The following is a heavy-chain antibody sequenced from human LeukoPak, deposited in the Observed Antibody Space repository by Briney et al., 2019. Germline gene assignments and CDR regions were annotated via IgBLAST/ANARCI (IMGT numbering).Heavy chain of an antibody. CDR1: GFTFSSHG. CDR3: ARDSPNYSKGAIDI. Sequence: GGSLRLSCAASGFTFSSHGMHWVRQAPGKGLVWVAHVSTDGTSTSSVDSVKGRFTISRDNAKNALYLQMNSLRAEDTAVYYCARDSPNYSKGAIDIWGQGTMVTVSS. D-gene: IGHD1-7*01. J-gene: IGHJ3*02. CDR2: VSTDGTST. V-gene: IGHV3-74*01.